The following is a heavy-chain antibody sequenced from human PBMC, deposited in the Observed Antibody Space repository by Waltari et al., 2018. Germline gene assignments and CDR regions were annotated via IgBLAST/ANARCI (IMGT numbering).Heavy chain of an antibody. CDR2: IYHSGST. J-gene: IGHJ4*02. D-gene: IGHD2-21*01. CDR3: ARRVAYCGGDCYSGSFVGYLVVDY. Sequence: QVQLQESGPGLVKPSETLSLTCAVSGYSISSGYYWGWIRQPPGKGLEWIGSIYHSGSTYYNPSLKSRVTISVDTSKNQFSLKLSSVTAADTAVYYCARRVAYCGGDCYSGSFVGYLVVDYWGQGTLVTVSS. CDR1: GYSISSGYY. V-gene: IGHV4-38-2*01.